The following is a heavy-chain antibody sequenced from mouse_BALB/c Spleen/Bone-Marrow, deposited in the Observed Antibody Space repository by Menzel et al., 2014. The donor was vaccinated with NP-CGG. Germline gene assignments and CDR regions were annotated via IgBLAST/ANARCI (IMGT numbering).Heavy chain of an antibody. CDR1: GYKFTDYA. V-gene: IGHV1-67*01. J-gene: IGHJ2*01. CDR2: ISTYSGNT. Sequence: QVQLKHSGPELVRPGVSVKISCKGSGYKFTDYAMHRVKQSHAWSLEWIGLISTYSGNTHYNQKFKGKATMTVDKSSSTAYMELARLTSEDSAIYYCARNFYGSAYFDFWGQGSTLTVSS. CDR3: ARNFYGSAYFDF. D-gene: IGHD1-1*01.